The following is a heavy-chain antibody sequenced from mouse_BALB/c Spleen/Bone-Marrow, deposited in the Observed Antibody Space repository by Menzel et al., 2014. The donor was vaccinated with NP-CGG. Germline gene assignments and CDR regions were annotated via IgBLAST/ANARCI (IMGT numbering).Heavy chain of an antibody. CDR2: IWAGGTT. CDR1: GFSLTNYG. V-gene: IGHV2-9*02. Sequence: QVQLKESGPGLVAPSQSLSITCTVSGFSLTNYGVHWVRQPPGKGLEWLGIIWAGGTTNYNSALMSRLSITKDNSKSQVFLKMNSLQTDDTAMYYCARDRGYGNGAMDCWGQGTPVTVSS. D-gene: IGHD2-1*01. J-gene: IGHJ4*01. CDR3: ARDRGYGNGAMDC.